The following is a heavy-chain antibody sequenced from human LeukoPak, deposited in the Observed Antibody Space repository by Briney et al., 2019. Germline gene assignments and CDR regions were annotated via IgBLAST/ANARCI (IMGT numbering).Heavy chain of an antibody. D-gene: IGHD5-24*01. Sequence: PGGSLRLSCAASGFTFSGYSMHWVRQAPGKGLNWVAFIRYDGNNKYYADSVKGRFTISRDNSKNMLYLQMNSLRAEDTAVYYCAKDDAWLQYGNWGRGTLVTVSS. CDR2: IRYDGNNK. CDR3: AKDDAWLQYGN. CDR1: GFTFSGYS. V-gene: IGHV3-30*02. J-gene: IGHJ4*02.